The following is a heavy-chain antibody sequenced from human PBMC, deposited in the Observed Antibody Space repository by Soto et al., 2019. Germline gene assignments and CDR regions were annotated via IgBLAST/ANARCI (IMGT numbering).Heavy chain of an antibody. Sequence: GASVKVSCKASGYTFTSYYMHWVRQAPGQGLEWMGIINPSGGSTSYAQKFQGRVTMTRDTSTSTVYMELSSLRSEDTAVYYCAGAAAGRHYYYYYMDVWGKGTTVTVSS. J-gene: IGHJ6*03. CDR3: AGAAAGRHYYYYYMDV. CDR2: INPSGGST. D-gene: IGHD6-13*01. CDR1: GYTFTSYY. V-gene: IGHV1-46*03.